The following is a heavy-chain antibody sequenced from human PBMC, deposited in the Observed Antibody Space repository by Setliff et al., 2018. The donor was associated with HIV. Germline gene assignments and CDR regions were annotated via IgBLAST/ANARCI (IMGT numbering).Heavy chain of an antibody. CDR1: GFTFSGYS. D-gene: IGHD5-12*01. CDR2: IKQDGSEK. CDR3: ARGTGYSGYDSSDAFDI. V-gene: IGHV3-7*01. J-gene: IGHJ3*02. Sequence: GGSLRLSCAASGFTFSGYSMSWVRQAPGKGLEWVANIKQDGSEKYYVDSVKGRFTVSRDNAKNSLYLQMNSLRADDTAVYYCARGTGYSGYDSSDAFDIWGQGTMVTVSS.